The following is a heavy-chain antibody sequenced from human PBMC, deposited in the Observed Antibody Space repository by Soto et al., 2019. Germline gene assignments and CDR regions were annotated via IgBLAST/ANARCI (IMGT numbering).Heavy chain of an antibody. J-gene: IGHJ6*02. CDR3: ARVWGVTTDCYYGMDV. CDR1: GFTFSSYA. CDR2: ISYDGSNK. V-gene: IGHV3-30-3*01. Sequence: QVQLVESGGGVVQPGRSLRLSCAASGFTFSSYAMHWVRQAPGKGLEWVAVISYDGSNKYYADSVKGRFTISRDNSKNTLYLQMNSLRAEDTAVYYCARVWGVTTDCYYGMDVWGQGTTVTVSS. D-gene: IGHD2-21*02.